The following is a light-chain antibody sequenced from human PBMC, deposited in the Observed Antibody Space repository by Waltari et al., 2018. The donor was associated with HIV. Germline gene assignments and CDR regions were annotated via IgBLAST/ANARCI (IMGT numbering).Light chain of an antibody. J-gene: IGKJ1*01. CDR3: QQYNNWHRT. CDR2: GVS. Sequence: EVVMTQSPATLSVSLGERATLSCRASQTVNSNLAWYQQRPGQAPRLLIYGVSTRASGIPARFSVSGSGTEFTLTISSLQSEDFAVYFCQQYNNWHRTFGQGTKVEIK. V-gene: IGKV3-15*01. CDR1: QTVNSN.